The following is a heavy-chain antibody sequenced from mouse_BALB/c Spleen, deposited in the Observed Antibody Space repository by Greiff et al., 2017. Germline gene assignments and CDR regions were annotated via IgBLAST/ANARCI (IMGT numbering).Heavy chain of an antibody. V-gene: IGHV5-17*02. CDR2: ISSGSSTI. J-gene: IGHJ3*01. CDR1: GFTFSSFG. Sequence: EVQGVESGGGLVQPGGSRKLSCAASGFTFSSFGMHWVRQAPEKGLEWVAYISSGSSTIYYADTVKGRFTISRDNPKNTLFLQMTSLRSEDTAMYYCALKFDYGGQGTLVTVSA. CDR3: ALKFDY.